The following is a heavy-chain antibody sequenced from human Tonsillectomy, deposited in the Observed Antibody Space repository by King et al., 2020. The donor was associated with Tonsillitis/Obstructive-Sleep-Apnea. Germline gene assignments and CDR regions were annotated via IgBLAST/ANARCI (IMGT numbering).Heavy chain of an antibody. CDR1: GFTFSPYS. CDR2: ISSSSSYI. V-gene: IGHV3-21*01. D-gene: IGHD3-3*01. J-gene: IGHJ6*02. Sequence: EGQLVESGGGLVKPGGSLRLSCAASGFTFSPYSMNWVRQAPGKGLEWVSSISSSSSYIYYADSVKGRFTVSRDNAKNSLYLQMNSLRAEDTAVYYCAREGGLRFLEWLPDYGMDVWGQGTTVTVSS. CDR3: AREGGLRFLEWLPDYGMDV.